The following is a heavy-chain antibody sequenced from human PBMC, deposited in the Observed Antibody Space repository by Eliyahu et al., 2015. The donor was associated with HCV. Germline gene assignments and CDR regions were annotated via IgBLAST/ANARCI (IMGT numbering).Heavy chain of an antibody. CDR1: XXXISSYY. V-gene: IGHV4-4*07. CDR3: ATTPTVAIGATDMYFDY. D-gene: IGHD4-23*01. Sequence: QLQESGPGLVKPSETLSLTCTVSXXXISSYYWNWIRQPAGXGLEWIGRXYKDGGTNYNPSLKSRVTMLVDTSKNQFSLKLSSVTAADTAMYYCATTPTVAIGATDMYFDYWGQGTPVTVSS. J-gene: IGHJ4*02. CDR2: XYKDGGT.